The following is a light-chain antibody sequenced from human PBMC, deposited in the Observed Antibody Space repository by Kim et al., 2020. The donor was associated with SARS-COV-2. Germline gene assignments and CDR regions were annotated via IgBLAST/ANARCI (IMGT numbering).Light chain of an antibody. V-gene: IGKV3-20*01. CDR1: ESVSNTY. Sequence: EIVLTQSPGTLSLSPGERATLSCRANESVSNTYLAWYQHKPGQAPRLLIYGASNRATGIPDRFSGSGSGTDFTLTISRLGPEDFALYFCQHYGRSPPITFGQGTRLEIK. CDR2: GAS. J-gene: IGKJ5*01. CDR3: QHYGRSPPIT.